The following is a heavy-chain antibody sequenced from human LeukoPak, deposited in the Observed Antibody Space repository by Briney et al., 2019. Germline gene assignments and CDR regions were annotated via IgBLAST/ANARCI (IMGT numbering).Heavy chain of an antibody. CDR1: GFIFSSYG. CDR2: IWYDGSSK. J-gene: IGHJ5*02. V-gene: IGHV3-33*01. CDR3: ARDRSAWFDP. Sequence: PGGSLRLSCAASGFIFSSYGMHWVRQAPGKGLEWVAVIWYDGSSKYYADSVKSRFTLSRDNSKNTLYLQMNSLRAEDTAVYYCARDRSAWFDPWGQGTLVTVSS. D-gene: IGHD6-25*01.